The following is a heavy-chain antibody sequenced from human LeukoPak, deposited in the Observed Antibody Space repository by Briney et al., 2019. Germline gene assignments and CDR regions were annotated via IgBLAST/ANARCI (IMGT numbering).Heavy chain of an antibody. Sequence: GGSLRLSCAASGFTFSTYAMSWVRQAPGKGLEWVAVISYDGSNKYYADSVKGRFTISRDNSKNTLYLQMNSLRAEDTAVYYCAKDGEAYYYDSSGYYYGPFDPWGQGTLVTVSS. CDR3: AKDGEAYYYDSSGYYYGPFDP. CDR2: ISYDGSNK. D-gene: IGHD3-22*01. V-gene: IGHV3-30*18. CDR1: GFTFSTYA. J-gene: IGHJ5*02.